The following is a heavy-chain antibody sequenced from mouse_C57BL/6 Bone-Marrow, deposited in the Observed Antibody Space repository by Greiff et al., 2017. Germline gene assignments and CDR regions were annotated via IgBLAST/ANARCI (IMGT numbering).Heavy chain of an antibody. Sequence: VQLQQSGAELVRPGASVKLSCPASGFNIKDVYIHWVKQRPEQGLEWIGWIDPEIGDTEYASKFQGKAPIASDTSSNTAYLQLSSLTSEDTAVYYCSSFDGNYFDFWGQGTPLTVAS. CDR3: SSFDGNYFDF. D-gene: IGHD2-3*01. CDR2: IDPEIGDT. V-gene: IGHV14-4*01. J-gene: IGHJ2*01. CDR1: GFNIKDVY.